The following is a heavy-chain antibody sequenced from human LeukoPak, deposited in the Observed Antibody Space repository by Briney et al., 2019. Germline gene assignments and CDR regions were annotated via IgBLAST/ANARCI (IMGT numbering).Heavy chain of an antibody. CDR2: IYPGDSDT. CDR1: GYSFTSYW. CDR3: ARTPSSTSSTSAPFDY. D-gene: IGHD2-2*01. V-gene: IGHV5-51*01. J-gene: IGHJ4*02. Sequence: PGESLKISCKGSGYSFTSYWIGWVRQMPGKGLEWMGIIYPGDSDTRYSPSFQGQVTISADKSISTAYLQWSGLKASDTAMYYCARTPSSTSSTSAPFDYWGQGTLVTVSS.